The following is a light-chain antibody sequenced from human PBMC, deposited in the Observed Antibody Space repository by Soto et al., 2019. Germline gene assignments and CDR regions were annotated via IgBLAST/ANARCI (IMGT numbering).Light chain of an antibody. CDR3: QQYNLLPT. Sequence: EIGLTQYPATLSSFPGDRVTLSFRASQAVNTRLAWYQQKPGQAPRLLIYGASTRATGIPARFSGSGPRTEFTLSTSSLQSEDFAVYFCQQYNLLPTFAQGTRLEI. J-gene: IGKJ5*01. V-gene: IGKV3-15*01. CDR2: GAS. CDR1: QAVNTR.